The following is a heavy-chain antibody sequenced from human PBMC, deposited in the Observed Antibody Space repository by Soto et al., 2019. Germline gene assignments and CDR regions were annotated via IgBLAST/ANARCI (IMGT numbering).Heavy chain of an antibody. CDR1: AGTFSSYA. D-gene: IGHD1-1*01. V-gene: IGHV1-69*01. J-gene: IGHJ4*02. CDR2: IIPIFGTA. CDR3: ATGGKLERPDY. Sequence: QVQLVQSGPEVKKPGSSVKVSCKTSAGTFSSYAINWVRQAPGQGLEWMGGIIPIFGTADYAQKFQGRLTITADATTRTAYMELSSLKSEDTAVYYCATGGKLERPDYWGQGTLVSVSS.